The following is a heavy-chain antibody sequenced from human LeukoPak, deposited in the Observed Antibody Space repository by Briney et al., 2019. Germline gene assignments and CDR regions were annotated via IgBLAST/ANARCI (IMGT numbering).Heavy chain of an antibody. Sequence: GGSLRLSCAASGFTFNNYAMTWVRQAPGKGLEWVSTVSGSGDNSHYADSVKGRFTISGDNSKNTLYLQMNSLRAEDTARYYCAKDPLGYCGGGSCFHYFDYWGQGTLASVSS. CDR2: VSGSGDNS. V-gene: IGHV3-23*01. CDR3: AKDPLGYCGGGSCFHYFDY. CDR1: GFTFNNYA. D-gene: IGHD2-15*01. J-gene: IGHJ4*02.